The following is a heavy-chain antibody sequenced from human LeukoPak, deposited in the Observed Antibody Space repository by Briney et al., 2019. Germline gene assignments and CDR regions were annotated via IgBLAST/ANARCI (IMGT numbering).Heavy chain of an antibody. D-gene: IGHD4-23*01. CDR3: ARDSLTTVVTPKRNAFDI. CDR1: GGSISSNDYY. CDR2: IYYSGST. V-gene: IGHV4-31*03. J-gene: IGHJ3*02. Sequence: SQTLSLTCTVSGGSISSNDYYWSWIRQHPGKGLEWIGYIYYSGSTYYNPSLKSRVTISVGTSKNQFSLKLTSVTAADTAVYYCARDSLTTVVTPKRNAFDIWGQGTMVTVSS.